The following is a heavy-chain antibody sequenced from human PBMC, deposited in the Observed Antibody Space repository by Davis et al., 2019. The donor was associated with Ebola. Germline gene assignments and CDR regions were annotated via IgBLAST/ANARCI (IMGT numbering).Heavy chain of an antibody. CDR1: GFTFSSFE. Sequence: PGGSLRLSCAASGFTFSSFEMNWVRQAPGKGLEWISYISSSGSSIYYADSVKGRFTISRDNAKNSLNLQMNSLRAEDTAVYYCALTKGKAARDFDHWGQGTLVTVSS. D-gene: IGHD6-6*01. V-gene: IGHV3-48*03. CDR2: ISSSGSSI. J-gene: IGHJ4*02. CDR3: ALTKGKAARDFDH.